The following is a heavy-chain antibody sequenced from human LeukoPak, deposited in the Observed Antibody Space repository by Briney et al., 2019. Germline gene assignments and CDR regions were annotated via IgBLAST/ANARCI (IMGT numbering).Heavy chain of an antibody. Sequence: GGSLRLSRAASGFTFSSYGMHWVRQAPGKGLEWVAFIRYDGSNKYYADSVKGRFTISRDNSKNTLYLQMNSLRAEDTAVYYCAKDRYDYSNYHDYWGQGTLVTVSS. CDR1: GFTFSSYG. V-gene: IGHV3-30*02. D-gene: IGHD4-11*01. CDR2: IRYDGSNK. CDR3: AKDRYDYSNYHDY. J-gene: IGHJ4*02.